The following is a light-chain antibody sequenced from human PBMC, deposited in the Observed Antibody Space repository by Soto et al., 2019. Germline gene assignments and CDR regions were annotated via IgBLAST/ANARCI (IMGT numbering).Light chain of an antibody. Sequence: DIVMTQYQLSLPVTPGEPASISCRSSQSLLHSNGYNYLDWYLQKPGQSPQLLIYLGSNRASGVPDRFSGSGSGTDFTLKISSVEAEDVGVYYCMQDLQTLLTFGGVTK. CDR1: QSLLHSNGYNY. V-gene: IGKV2-28*01. J-gene: IGKJ4*01. CDR2: LGS. CDR3: MQDLQTLLT.